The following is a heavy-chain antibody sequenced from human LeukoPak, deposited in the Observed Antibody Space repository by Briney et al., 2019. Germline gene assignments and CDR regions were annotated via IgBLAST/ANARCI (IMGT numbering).Heavy chain of an antibody. CDR2: ISSSSSYI. CDR1: GFTFSIYS. CDR3: ARDRESSSWFDY. V-gene: IGHV3-21*01. J-gene: IGHJ4*02. D-gene: IGHD6-13*01. Sequence: GGSLRLSCAASGFTFSIYSMNWVRQAPGKGLEWVSSISSSSSYIYYADSVKGRFTISRDNAKNSPYLQMNSLRAEDTAVYYCARDRESSSWFDYWGQGTLVTVSS.